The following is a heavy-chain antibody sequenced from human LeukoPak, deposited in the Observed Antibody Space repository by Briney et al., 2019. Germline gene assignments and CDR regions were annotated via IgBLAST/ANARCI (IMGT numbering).Heavy chain of an antibody. J-gene: IGHJ4*02. V-gene: IGHV1-18*04. Sequence: VSVKVSCKASGYTFTNYYMHWVRQAPGQGLEWMGWISAYTGNTNYAQNVQGRVTMTTDTSTNTAYMEMRSLRSDDTAVYYCARQYSNGWYEDYWGQGTLVTVSS. CDR1: GYTFTNYY. D-gene: IGHD6-13*01. CDR3: ARQYSNGWYEDY. CDR2: ISAYTGNT.